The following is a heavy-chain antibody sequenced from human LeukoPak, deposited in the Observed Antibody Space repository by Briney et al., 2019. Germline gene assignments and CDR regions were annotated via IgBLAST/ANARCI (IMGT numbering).Heavy chain of an antibody. J-gene: IGHJ4*02. CDR3: ARESAAGTCDY. CDR1: GXTFSSYD. V-gene: IGHV3-33*01. CDR2: LWYDGNNR. D-gene: IGHD6-13*01. Sequence: GGSLRLSCAASGXTFSSYDMHWVRQAPGKGLEWVAVLWYDGNNRYYAGSVKGRFTISRDNSKNTLYLQMNSLRAEDTAVYYCARESAAGTCDYWGQGTLVTVSS.